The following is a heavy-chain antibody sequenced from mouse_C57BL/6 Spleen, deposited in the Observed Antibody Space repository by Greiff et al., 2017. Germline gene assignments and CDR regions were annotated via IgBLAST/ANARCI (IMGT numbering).Heavy chain of an antibody. V-gene: IGHV1-69*01. CDR2: IDPSDSYT. D-gene: IGHD2-12*01. CDR1: GYTFTSYW. CDR3: ARGIRGPGGDAMDY. J-gene: IGHJ4*01. Sequence: QVQLQQPGAELVMPGASVKLSCKASGYTFTSYWMHWVKQRPGQGLEWIGEIDPSDSYTNYNQKFKGKSTLTVDKSSSTAYMPLSSLTSEDSAVYYCARGIRGPGGDAMDYWGQGTSVTVSS.